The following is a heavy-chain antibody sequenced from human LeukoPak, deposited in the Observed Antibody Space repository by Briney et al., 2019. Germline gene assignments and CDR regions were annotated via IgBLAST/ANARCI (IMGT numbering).Heavy chain of an antibody. J-gene: IGHJ4*02. CDR1: GGSISSGGYS. V-gene: IGHV4-30-2*01. CDR3: ARQYYGDIDY. Sequence: SQTLSLTCAVSGGSISSGGYSWSWIRQPPGKGLEWIGYIYHSGSTNFNPSLKSRVTMSVDTSKNQFSLNLTSVTDADTAVYYCARQYYGDIDYWGQGTLVTVSS. D-gene: IGHD4-17*01. CDR2: IYHSGST.